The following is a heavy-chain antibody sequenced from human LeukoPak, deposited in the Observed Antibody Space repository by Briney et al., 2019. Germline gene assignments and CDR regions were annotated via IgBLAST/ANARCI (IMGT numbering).Heavy chain of an antibody. CDR2: TTGSGATT. CDR3: ARSWYFDL. CDR1: GFTFSSYV. V-gene: IGHV3-23*01. Sequence: GGSLRLSCAASGFTFSSYVMTCVRQAPGEGLEWVTTTTGSGATTDYADSVEGRFTISRDNSKNTLSLQMNSLRAEDTAVYYCARSWYFDLWGRGTLVTVSS. J-gene: IGHJ2*01.